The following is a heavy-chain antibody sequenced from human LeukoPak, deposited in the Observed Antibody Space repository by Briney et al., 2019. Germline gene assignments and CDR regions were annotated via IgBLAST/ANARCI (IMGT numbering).Heavy chain of an antibody. CDR2: ISAYNGNT. CDR1: GYTFTSYG. CDR3: ERYGVDIVATIWAKNDY. V-gene: IGHV1-18*01. J-gene: IGHJ4*02. D-gene: IGHD5-12*01. Sequence: ASVKVSCKASGYTFTSYGISWVRQAPGQGLEWMGWISAYNGNTNYAQKLQGRVTMTTDTSTSTAYMELRSLRSDDTAVYYCERYGVDIVATIWAKNDYWGQGTLVTVSS.